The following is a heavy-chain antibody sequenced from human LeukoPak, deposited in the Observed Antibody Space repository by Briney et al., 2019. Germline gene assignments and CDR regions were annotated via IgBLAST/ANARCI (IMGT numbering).Heavy chain of an antibody. Sequence: GGSLRLSCAASGFSFSSYSMNWVRQAPGKGLEWVSFISSSSSYIYYADSVKGQFTISRDNAKNSLYLQMNSLRAEDTAVYYCARRSIAVAGPFDYWGQGTLVTVSS. CDR1: GFSFSSYS. J-gene: IGHJ4*02. CDR2: ISSSSSYI. V-gene: IGHV3-21*01. D-gene: IGHD6-19*01. CDR3: ARRSIAVAGPFDY.